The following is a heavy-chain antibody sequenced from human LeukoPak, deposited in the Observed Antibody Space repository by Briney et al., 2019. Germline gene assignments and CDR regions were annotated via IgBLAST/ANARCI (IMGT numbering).Heavy chain of an antibody. CDR1: GGSISSGGYS. V-gene: IGHV4-30-2*01. Sequence: SETLSLTCAVSGGSISSGGYSWSWIRQPPGKGLEWIGYIYHSGSTYYNPSLKSRVTISVDRSKNQFSLKLSSVTAADTAVYYCARTRRAGAVDYWGQGTLVTVPS. J-gene: IGHJ4*02. CDR2: IYHSGST. CDR3: ARTRRAGAVDY.